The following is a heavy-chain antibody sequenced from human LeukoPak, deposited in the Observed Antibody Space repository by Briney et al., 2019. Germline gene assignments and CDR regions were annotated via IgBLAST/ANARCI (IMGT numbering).Heavy chain of an antibody. D-gene: IGHD1-26*01. Sequence: PSGGSLRLSCAASGFTFSSYAMHWVRQAPGKGLEWVAVISYDGSNKYYADSVKGRFTISRDNSKNTLYLQMNSLRAEDTAVYYRAREGYGGPRGDYYYYYGMDVWGQGTTVTVSS. J-gene: IGHJ6*02. V-gene: IGHV3-30-3*01. CDR2: ISYDGSNK. CDR3: AREGYGGPRGDYYYYYGMDV. CDR1: GFTFSSYA.